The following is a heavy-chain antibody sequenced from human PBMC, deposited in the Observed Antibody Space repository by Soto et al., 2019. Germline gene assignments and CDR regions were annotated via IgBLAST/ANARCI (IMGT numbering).Heavy chain of an antibody. CDR1: GFTFSSYA. Sequence: GGSLRLSCAASGFTFSSYAMHWVRQAPGKGLEWVAVISYDGSNKYYADSVKGRFTISRDNSKNTLYLQMNSLRAEDTAVYYCARDWRRSMVHVWGQGTLVTVSS. J-gene: IGHJ1*01. D-gene: IGHD3-10*01. CDR2: ISYDGSNK. V-gene: IGHV3-30-3*01. CDR3: ARDWRRSMVHV.